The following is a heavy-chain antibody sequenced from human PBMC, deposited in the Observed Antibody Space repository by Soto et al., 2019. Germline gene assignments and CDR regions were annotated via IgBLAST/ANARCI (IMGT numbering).Heavy chain of an antibody. D-gene: IGHD6-19*01. CDR3: AKDRSIAVAEGYYYYGMDV. Sequence: EVQLLESGGGLVQPGGSLRLSCAASGFTFSSYAMSWVRQAPGKGLEGVSAISGSGGSTYYADSVKGRFTISRDNSKNTLYLQMNSLRAEDTAVYYCAKDRSIAVAEGYYYYGMDVWGQGTTVTVSS. CDR2: ISGSGGST. J-gene: IGHJ6*02. V-gene: IGHV3-23*01. CDR1: GFTFSSYA.